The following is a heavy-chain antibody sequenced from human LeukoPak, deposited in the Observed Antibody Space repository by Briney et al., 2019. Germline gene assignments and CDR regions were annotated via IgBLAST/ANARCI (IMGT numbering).Heavy chain of an antibody. V-gene: IGHV6-1*01. Sequence: SQTLSLTCAVSGDTFCSNSAGWDWIRQSPGRGLEWLVRTFYSSKLYNYYIVSVESRININPDTSNNQFSLQLKSVTPEDTAMYYCAREEESSGWSFDYWARESWSPSPQ. CDR2: TFYSSKLYN. CDR3: AREEESSGWSFDY. D-gene: IGHD6-19*01. J-gene: IGHJ4*02. CDR1: GDTFCSNSAG.